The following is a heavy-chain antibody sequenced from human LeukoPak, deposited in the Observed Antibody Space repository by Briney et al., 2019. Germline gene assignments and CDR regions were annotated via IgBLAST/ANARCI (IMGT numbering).Heavy chain of an antibody. Sequence: GRSLRLSCADSGFTFSNYAMHWVRQAPGKGLEWVAVISYDGSHKYYADSVKGRFTISRDNSKNTLYLQMNSLRAEDTAVYYCVRGGRYCPYGVCLFGYWGQGTLVTVSS. J-gene: IGHJ4*02. CDR1: GFTFSNYA. V-gene: IGHV3-30*01. CDR3: VRGGRYCPYGVCLFGY. D-gene: IGHD2-8*01. CDR2: ISYDGSHK.